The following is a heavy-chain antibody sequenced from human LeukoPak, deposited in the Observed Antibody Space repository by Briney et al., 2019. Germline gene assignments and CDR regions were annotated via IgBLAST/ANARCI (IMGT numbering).Heavy chain of an antibody. D-gene: IGHD5-24*01. J-gene: IGHJ4*02. CDR1: GFTFSSYS. CDR2: IKQDGSEK. V-gene: IGHV3-7*01. Sequence: PGGSLRLSCAASGFTFSSYSMNWVRQAPGKGLEWVANIKQDGSEKYYVDSVKGRFTISRDNAKNSLYLQMNSLRAEDTAVYYCARTLRWGLNAIDYWGQGTLVTVSS. CDR3: ARTLRWGLNAIDY.